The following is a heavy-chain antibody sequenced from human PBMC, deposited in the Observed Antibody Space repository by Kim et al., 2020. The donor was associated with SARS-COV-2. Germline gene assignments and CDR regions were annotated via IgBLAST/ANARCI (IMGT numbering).Heavy chain of an antibody. CDR2: IKQDGSDK. CDR1: GFTFSSYW. V-gene: IGHV3-7*03. CDR3: ARVAMAYCGGDCYSGYCDY. D-gene: IGHD2-21*02. Sequence: GGSLRLSCAASGFTFSSYWMSWVRQAPGKGLEWVANIKQDGSDKYYVDSVKGRFTISRDNGKSSLFLQMNSLRAEDTAVYYCARVAMAYCGGDCYSGYCDYWGQGTLVTVSS. J-gene: IGHJ4*02.